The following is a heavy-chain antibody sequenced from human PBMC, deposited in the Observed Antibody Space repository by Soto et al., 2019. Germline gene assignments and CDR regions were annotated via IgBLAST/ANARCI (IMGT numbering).Heavy chain of an antibody. V-gene: IGHV3-73*01. CDR1: GFTLSGSE. D-gene: IGHD3-22*01. CDR3: TTGLIWHYYDSTGPPN. Sequence: GGSLRLSCADSGFTLSGSEVHWVRQAPGKGLEWVGRINSKADNYATMYAAAVKGRFTISRDDSKSTAFLQMNSLKAEDTAVYYCTTGLIWHYYDSTGPPNWGQGTLVTVSS. J-gene: IGHJ4*02. CDR2: INSKADNYAT.